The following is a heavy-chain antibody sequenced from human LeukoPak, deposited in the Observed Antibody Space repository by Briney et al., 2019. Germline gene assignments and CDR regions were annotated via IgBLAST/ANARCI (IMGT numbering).Heavy chain of an antibody. V-gene: IGHV4-59*01. CDR3: ARGRWRIDY. D-gene: IGHD4-23*01. J-gene: IGHJ4*02. CDR2: IYYSGST. CDR1: VGAISPYY. Sequence: PSETLSLTCTVSVGAISPYYWTWVRQPPGTGLEWVGYIYYSGSTNYNPSLKSRGTLTADTSKNQFSVKLTTMTAADTAVYYCARGRWRIDYWGQGTLVTVSS.